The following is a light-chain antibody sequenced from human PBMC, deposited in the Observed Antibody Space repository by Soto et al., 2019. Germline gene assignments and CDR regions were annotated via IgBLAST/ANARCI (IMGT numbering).Light chain of an antibody. CDR3: SSYTTSNTRQIV. CDR1: SSDVGGYNY. Sequence: QSVLTQPASLSGSPGQSITISCTGTSSDVGGYNYVSWYQHHPGEAPKLIIYDVTNRPSGVSNPFSGSKSGNTASLTISGLQPEDEADYYCSSYTTSNTRQIVFGTGTKVTVL. J-gene: IGLJ1*01. V-gene: IGLV2-14*03. CDR2: DVT.